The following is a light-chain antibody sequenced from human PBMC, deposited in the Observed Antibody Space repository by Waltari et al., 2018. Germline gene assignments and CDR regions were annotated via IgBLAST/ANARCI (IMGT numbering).Light chain of an antibody. Sequence: QSVLTQPPSVSGAPGQRVTIPCTGSSSNIGAGYDVHWYQQLPGTAPKLLIYGNSNRPSGVPDRFSGSKSGTSASLAITGLQAEDEADYYCQSYDSSLSGYVFGGGTKLTVL. CDR1: SSNIGAGYD. V-gene: IGLV1-40*01. CDR3: QSYDSSLSGYV. CDR2: GNS. J-gene: IGLJ3*02.